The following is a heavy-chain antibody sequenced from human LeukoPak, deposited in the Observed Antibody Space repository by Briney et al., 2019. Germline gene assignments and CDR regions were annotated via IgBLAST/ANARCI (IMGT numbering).Heavy chain of an antibody. J-gene: IGHJ5*01. D-gene: IGHD5-18*01. V-gene: IGHV3-23*01. CDR2: ISGGGENT. CDR3: ASVYSYGWFDY. Sequence: GGSLRLSCAPSGFTFSGYAMSWVRQAPGKGLEWVSTISGGGENTHYADSAEGRFTISRDNSKNTLYLQMNSLRVEDTAVYYCASVYSYGWFDYWGQGTLVTVSS. CDR1: GFTFSGYA.